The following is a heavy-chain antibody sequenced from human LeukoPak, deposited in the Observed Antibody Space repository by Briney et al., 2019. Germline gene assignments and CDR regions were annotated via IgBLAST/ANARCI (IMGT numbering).Heavy chain of an antibody. V-gene: IGHV3-48*03. CDR2: ISSSGSTI. Sequence: PGGSLRLSCTACGFTFSSYEMNWVRQAPGKGLEWVSYISSSGSTIYYADSVKGRFTISRDNAKNSLYLQMNSLRAEDTAVYYCARPGYSSGWRFDYWGQGTLVTVTS. CDR3: ARPGYSSGWRFDY. J-gene: IGHJ4*02. CDR1: GFTFSSYE. D-gene: IGHD6-19*01.